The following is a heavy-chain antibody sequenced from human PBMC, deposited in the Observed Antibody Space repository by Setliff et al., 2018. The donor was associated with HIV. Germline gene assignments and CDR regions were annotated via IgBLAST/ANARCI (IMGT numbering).Heavy chain of an antibody. D-gene: IGHD3-22*01. J-gene: IGHJ6*03. CDR2: LYHGGST. Sequence: SETLSLTCAVSGVSIISGGYSWSWIRQPPGKGLEWIGFLYHGGSTSYNPSLKSRVTISVDTSKNQFSLKLRSVTAADTAVYYCARETYYYDNPQYYYYYMDVWGKGTTVTVSS. V-gene: IGHV4-30-2*01. CDR3: ARETYYYDNPQYYYYYMDV. CDR1: GVSIISGGYS.